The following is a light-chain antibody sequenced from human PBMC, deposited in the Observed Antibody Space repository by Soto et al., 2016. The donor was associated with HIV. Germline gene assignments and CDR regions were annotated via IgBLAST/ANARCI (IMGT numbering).Light chain of an antibody. CDR3: QVWDNDSNQNWV. J-gene: IGLJ3*02. Sequence: SYVLTQPPSVSVAPGGTATITCRGNNIGSKSVHWYQQKAGQAPVLVVYDNSNRPSGISDRFSGSSSGNTATLTLTRAGAGDEADFYCQVWDNDSNQNWVFGGGTKLTVL. CDR2: DNS. CDR1: NIGSKS. V-gene: IGLV3-21*02.